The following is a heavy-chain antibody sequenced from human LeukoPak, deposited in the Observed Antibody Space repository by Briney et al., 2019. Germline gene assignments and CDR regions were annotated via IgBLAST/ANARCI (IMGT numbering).Heavy chain of an antibody. CDR2: INHSGST. D-gene: IGHD7-27*01. Sequence: SETLSLTCAVYGGSFSGYYWSWIRQPPGKGLEWIGEINHSGSTNYNPSLKSRVTISVDTSKNQFSLKPSSVTAADTAVYYCARVRATGAHDYWGQGTLVTVSS. V-gene: IGHV4-34*01. CDR1: GGSFSGYY. CDR3: ARVRATGAHDY. J-gene: IGHJ4*02.